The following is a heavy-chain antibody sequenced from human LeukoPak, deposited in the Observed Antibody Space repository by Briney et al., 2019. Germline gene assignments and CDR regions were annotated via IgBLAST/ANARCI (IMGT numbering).Heavy chain of an antibody. J-gene: IGHJ4*02. CDR1: GFPFSSYV. V-gene: IGHV3-23*01. Sequence: GGSLRLTCAVSGFPFSSYVVSWVRQAPGKGLEWVSVISGSGDSAYYADSVKGRFTISRDNSQNTLYLQMNSLRAEDTAVYYCAKGVAISVYAAFDYWGQGTLVTVSS. D-gene: IGHD2-21*01. CDR2: ISGSGDSA. CDR3: AKGVAISVYAAFDY.